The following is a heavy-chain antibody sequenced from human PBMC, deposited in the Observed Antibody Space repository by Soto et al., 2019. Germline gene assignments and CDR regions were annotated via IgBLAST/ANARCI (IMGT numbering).Heavy chain of an antibody. D-gene: IGHD5-18*01. CDR1: GGTFSSYA. Sequence: QVQLVQSGAEVKKPGSSVKVSCKASGGTFSSYAISWVRQAPGQGLEWMGGIIPIFGTANYAQKFQGRVTIAADESTSTAYMELSSLRSEDTAVYYCARKEYSYGYAYYFDYWGQGTLVTVSS. CDR2: IIPIFGTA. J-gene: IGHJ4*02. V-gene: IGHV1-69*01. CDR3: ARKEYSYGYAYYFDY.